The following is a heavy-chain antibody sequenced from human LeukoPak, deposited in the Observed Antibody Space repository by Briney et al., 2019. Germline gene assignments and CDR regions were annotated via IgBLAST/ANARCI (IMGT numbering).Heavy chain of an antibody. CDR3: ARHEAPVYCGSTDCYALGWFDP. Sequence: SETLSLTCTVSGGAFSGNTYYWGWIRQPPGKGLEWIGSIYYSGSTYYNPSLKSRVTISVDTSKKQFSLKLTSVTAADTAVYYCARHEAPVYCGSTDCYALGWFDPWGQGTPVSVSS. J-gene: IGHJ5*02. CDR2: IYYSGST. V-gene: IGHV4-39*01. D-gene: IGHD2-2*01. CDR1: GGAFSGNTYY.